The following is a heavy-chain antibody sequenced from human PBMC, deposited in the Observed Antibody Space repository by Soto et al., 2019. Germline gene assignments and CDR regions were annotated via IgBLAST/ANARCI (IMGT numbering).Heavy chain of an antibody. J-gene: IGHJ4*02. D-gene: IGHD3-3*01. CDR1: GGSISSSSYY. Sequence: SETLSLTCTVSGGSISSSSYYCGWIRQPPGKGLEWIGSIYYSGSTYYNPSLKSRVTISVDTSKNQFSLKLSSVTAADTAVYYCARTYYDFWSGYYVFDYWGQGTLVTVSS. CDR2: IYYSGST. CDR3: ARTYYDFWSGYYVFDY. V-gene: IGHV4-39*01.